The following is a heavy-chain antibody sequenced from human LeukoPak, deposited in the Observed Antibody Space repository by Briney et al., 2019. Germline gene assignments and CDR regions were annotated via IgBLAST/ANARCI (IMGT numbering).Heavy chain of an antibody. J-gene: IGHJ4*02. V-gene: IGHV4-38-2*01. CDR1: GYSIIRDYY. Sequence: SEAVSLTCAVSGYSIIRDYYWGGIRQSPGKGLEWIGSVHTRWNNHYNPSLKSRLTMSLHPSKNQFSLKLNSVTAADTAVYYCARNSSGHSFQYWGQRSLLSVPS. D-gene: IGHD6-19*01. CDR2: VHTRWNN. CDR3: ARNSSGHSFQY.